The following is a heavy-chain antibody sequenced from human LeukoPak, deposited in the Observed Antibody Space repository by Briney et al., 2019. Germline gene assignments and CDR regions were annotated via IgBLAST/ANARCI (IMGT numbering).Heavy chain of an antibody. D-gene: IGHD2-8*01. CDR3: ARGVPLGYCTYGVCYPPYYFDY. V-gene: IGHV1-8*03. J-gene: IGHJ4*02. CDR2: VNPRSGDA. CDR1: GYTFISYN. Sequence: ASVRVSCKASGYTFISYNINWLCQATGQGLEWMGWVNPRSGDAGYLQKFQGRLTITRDSSIDTAYMDLSGLSSEDTAVYYCARGVPLGYCTYGVCYPPYYFDYWGQGTLVTASS.